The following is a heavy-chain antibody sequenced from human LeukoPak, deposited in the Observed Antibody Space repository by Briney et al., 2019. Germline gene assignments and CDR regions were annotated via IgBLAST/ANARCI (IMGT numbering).Heavy chain of an antibody. D-gene: IGHD5-24*01. Sequence: GGSLRLSCAASGFTLSSYWMHWVRHAPGKGLVWDSRINSDGSTTSYADSVKDRFTISRDNAKNTLYLQMNSLRAEDTAVYCCARSWRGLHLDYWGQGTLVTVSS. CDR1: GFTLSSYW. CDR3: ARSWRGLHLDY. CDR2: INSDGSTT. J-gene: IGHJ4*02. V-gene: IGHV3-74*01.